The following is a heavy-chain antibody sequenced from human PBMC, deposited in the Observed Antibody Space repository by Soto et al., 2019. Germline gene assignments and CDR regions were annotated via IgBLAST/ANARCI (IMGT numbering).Heavy chain of an antibody. V-gene: IGHV1-69*01. CDR2: IIPIFGTA. CDR1: GGTFSSYA. D-gene: IGHD3-22*01. J-gene: IGHJ6*02. CDR3: ARAKSYDSSGTSLPRYGMAV. Sequence: QVQLVQSGAEVKKPGSSVKVSCKASGGTFSSYAISWVRQAPGQGLEWMGGIIPIFGTANYAQKFQGRVTMPADESTSTFYMELSSLRSEDTSVYYCARAKSYDSSGTSLPRYGMAVWGQGTTVTVS.